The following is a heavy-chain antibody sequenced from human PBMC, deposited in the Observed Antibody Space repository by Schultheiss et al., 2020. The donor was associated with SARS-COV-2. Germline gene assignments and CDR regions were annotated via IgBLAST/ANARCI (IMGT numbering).Heavy chain of an antibody. CDR1: GFTFSSYS. CDR3: ARDSAIFGHGAGYYYGMDV. Sequence: GGSLRLSCAASGFTFSSYSMNWVRQAPGKGLEWVSYISSSSSTIYYADSVKGRFTISRDNAKNSLYLQMNSLRDEDTAVYYCARDSAIFGHGAGYYYGMDVWGQGTTVTVSS. J-gene: IGHJ6*02. CDR2: ISSSSSTI. D-gene: IGHD3-3*01. V-gene: IGHV3-48*02.